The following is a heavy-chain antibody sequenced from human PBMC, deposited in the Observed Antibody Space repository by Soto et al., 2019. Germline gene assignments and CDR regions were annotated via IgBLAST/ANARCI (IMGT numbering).Heavy chain of an antibody. J-gene: IGHJ3*02. CDR3: AKATATGGGAFDI. CDR2: ILVGGST. Sequence: LRLSCAASGFICTSYDMSWVRQAPGKGLEWVSTILVGGSTHYEDSVKGRFTISRDRSKNTVYLQMNSLTAGDTAVYYCAKATATGGGAFDICGQGTTVTVSS. D-gene: IGHD2-8*02. V-gene: IGHV3-23*01. CDR1: GFICTSYD.